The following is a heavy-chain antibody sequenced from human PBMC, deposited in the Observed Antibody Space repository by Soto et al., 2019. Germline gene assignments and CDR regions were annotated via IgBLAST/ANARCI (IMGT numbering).Heavy chain of an antibody. D-gene: IGHD6-13*01. V-gene: IGHV1-18*04. CDR1: GYTFTSYG. CDR3: VRGIAAAGTGDYYYGMDV. CDR2: ISAYNGNT. Sequence: ASVKVSCKASGYTFTSYGISWVRQAPGQGLEWMGWISAYNGNTNYAQKLQGRVTMTTDTSTSTAYMELRSLRSDDTAVYYCVRGIAAAGTGDYYYGMDVWGQGTTVTVSS. J-gene: IGHJ6*02.